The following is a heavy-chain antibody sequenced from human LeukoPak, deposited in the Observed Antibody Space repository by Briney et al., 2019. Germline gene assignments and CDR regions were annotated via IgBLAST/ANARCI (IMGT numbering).Heavy chain of an antibody. J-gene: IGHJ4*02. V-gene: IGHV1-2*02. CDR2: INPNSGGT. D-gene: IGHD1-26*01. CDR1: GYTFTGYY. Sequence: ASVKVSCKASGYTFTGYYMHWVRQAPGQGGEGRGWINPNSGGTNYAQKFQGRVTITRDTSISTAYMELSRLRSDDTAVYYCARDQGGSFLFDYWGQGTLVTVSS. CDR3: ARDQGGSFLFDY.